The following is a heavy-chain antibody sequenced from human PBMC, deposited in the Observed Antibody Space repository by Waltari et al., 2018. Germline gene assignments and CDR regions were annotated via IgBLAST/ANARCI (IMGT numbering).Heavy chain of an antibody. J-gene: IGHJ2*01. CDR1: GYTFTDYY. CDR2: INPNSGDT. V-gene: IGHV1-2*02. CDR3: ARGGGSNWVGYFDL. Sequence: QVQLMQSGAEVKKPGASVKVSCKASGYTFTDYYIHWVRQAPGQGLEWIGWINPNSGDTNLAQKFQGSVTVTRDTSISTAYMELTRLTSDDTAVFYCARGGGSNWVGYFDLWGRGTLVTVSS. D-gene: IGHD6-13*01.